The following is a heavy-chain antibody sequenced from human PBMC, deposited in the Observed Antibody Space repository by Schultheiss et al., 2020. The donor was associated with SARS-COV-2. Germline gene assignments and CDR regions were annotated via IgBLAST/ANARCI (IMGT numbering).Heavy chain of an antibody. D-gene: IGHD5-18*01. Sequence: GESLKISCAASEFIVSTNYMTWVRQAPGKGLEWVAVIWYDGSNKYYADSVKGRFTISRDNSKNTLYLQMNSLRAEDTAVYYCARDEIQDYWGQGTLVTVSS. CDR2: IWYDGSNK. CDR1: EFIVSTNY. J-gene: IGHJ4*02. V-gene: IGHV3-33*01. CDR3: ARDEIQDY.